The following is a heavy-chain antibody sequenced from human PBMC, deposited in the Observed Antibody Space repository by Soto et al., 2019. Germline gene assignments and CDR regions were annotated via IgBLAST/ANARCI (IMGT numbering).Heavy chain of an antibody. CDR2: INAGNGNT. CDR3: ARVSGYYLPDY. J-gene: IGHJ4*02. V-gene: IGHV1-3*01. D-gene: IGHD5-12*01. Sequence: GASVKVSCKASGDTFTNYAMHWVRQAPGQRLEWMGWINAGNGNTKYSQKFQGRVTITRDTSASTAYMELSSLRSEDTAVYYCARVSGYYLPDYWGQGTLVTVSS. CDR1: GDTFTNYA.